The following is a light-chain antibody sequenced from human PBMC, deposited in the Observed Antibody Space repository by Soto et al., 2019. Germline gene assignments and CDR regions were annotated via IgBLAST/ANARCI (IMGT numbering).Light chain of an antibody. Sequence: QSALTQPASVSGSPGQSITISCTGTSSDVGGYNYVSWYQQHPGKAPKLMIYAVSNRPSGVSDRFSGSKSGNTVSLTISGLQAEDEADYYCSSYTSYNTVVFGGGTKVTVL. CDR2: AVS. J-gene: IGLJ2*01. CDR1: SSDVGGYNY. V-gene: IGLV2-14*01. CDR3: SSYTSYNTVV.